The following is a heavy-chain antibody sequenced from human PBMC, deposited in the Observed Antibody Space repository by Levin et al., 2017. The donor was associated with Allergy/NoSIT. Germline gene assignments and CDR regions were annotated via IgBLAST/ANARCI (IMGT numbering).Heavy chain of an antibody. CDR3: ARHLRVIGRWFGEAGDYFDY. CDR1: GGSISSSSYY. J-gene: IGHJ4*02. CDR2: IYYSGST. Sequence: GSLRLSCTVSGGSISSSSYYWGWIRQPPGKGLEWIGSIYYSGSTYYNPSLKSRVTISVDTSKNQFSLKLSSVTAADTAVYYCARHLRVIGRWFGEAGDYFDYWGQGTLVTVSS. D-gene: IGHD3-10*01. V-gene: IGHV4-39*01.